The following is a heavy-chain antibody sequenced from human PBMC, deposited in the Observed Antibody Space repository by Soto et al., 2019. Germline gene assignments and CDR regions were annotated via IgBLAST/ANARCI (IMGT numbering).Heavy chain of an antibody. V-gene: IGHV4-34*01. CDR2: INHSGST. Sequence: QVQLQQWGAGLLKPSETLSLTCAVYGGSFSGYYWSWIRQPPGKGLEWIGEINHSGSTNYNPSLKSRVTISVDTSQNQFSLKLSSVTAADTAVYYCARVRAAGTYYYYGMDVLGQGTTVNVSS. D-gene: IGHD6-13*01. CDR1: GGSFSGYY. CDR3: ARVRAAGTYYYYGMDV. J-gene: IGHJ6*02.